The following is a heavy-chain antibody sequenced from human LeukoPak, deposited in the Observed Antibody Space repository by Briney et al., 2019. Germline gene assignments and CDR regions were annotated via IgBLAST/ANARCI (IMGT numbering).Heavy chain of an antibody. CDR1: GYTFTGYY. V-gene: IGHV1-2*02. Sequence: ASVKVSCKASGYTFTGYYMHWVRQAPGQGLEWMGWINPNSGGTNYAQKFQGRVTMTRDTSIGTANMELSRLRSDDTAVYYCARDSGYYDSSGYYSPDYYFDYWGQGTLVTVSS. D-gene: IGHD3-22*01. CDR3: ARDSGYYDSSGYYSPDYYFDY. J-gene: IGHJ4*02. CDR2: INPNSGGT.